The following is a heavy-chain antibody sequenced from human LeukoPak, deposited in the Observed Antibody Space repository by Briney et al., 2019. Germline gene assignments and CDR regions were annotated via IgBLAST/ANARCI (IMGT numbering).Heavy chain of an antibody. D-gene: IGHD3-3*01. CDR1: GFTFIKYS. J-gene: IGHJ4*02. Sequence: PGGSLRLSCAVSGFTFIKYSMTWVRQAPGKGLEWVGRIKSKTDGGTTDYAAPVKGRFTISRDDSKNTLYLQMNSLKTEDTAVYYCTYYGFDYWGQGTLVTVSS. CDR3: TYYGFDY. V-gene: IGHV3-15*01. CDR2: IKSKTDGGTT.